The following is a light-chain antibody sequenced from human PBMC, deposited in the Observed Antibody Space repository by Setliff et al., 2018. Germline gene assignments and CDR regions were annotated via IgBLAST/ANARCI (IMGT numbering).Light chain of an antibody. V-gene: IGLV2-14*01. CDR2: DVS. Sequence: QSVLAQPRSVSGSPGRSVTISCTGTSSDVGGYNYVSWYQQHPGKAPKLMIYDVSKRPSGVSNRFSGSKSGNTASLTISGLQAEDEADYYCSSYTSSSTYVFGTGTKVTVL. CDR3: SSYTSSSTYV. J-gene: IGLJ1*01. CDR1: SSDVGGYNY.